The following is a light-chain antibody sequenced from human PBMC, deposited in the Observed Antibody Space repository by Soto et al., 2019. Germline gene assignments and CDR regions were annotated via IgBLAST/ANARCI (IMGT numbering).Light chain of an antibody. CDR1: QNIFSW. CDR2: KAS. J-gene: IGKJ2*01. Sequence: DIQMTQSPSTLSASVGDRVTITCRASQNIFSWLAWYQQKPGKAPKLLIYKASSLESGVPSRFSGSGSGTGFTLTISSLQPDDFATYYCQQYSSDYTFGQGTKLEIK. V-gene: IGKV1-5*03. CDR3: QQYSSDYT.